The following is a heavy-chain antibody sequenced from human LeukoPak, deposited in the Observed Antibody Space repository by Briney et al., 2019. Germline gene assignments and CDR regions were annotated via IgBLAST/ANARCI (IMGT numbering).Heavy chain of an antibody. CDR1: GFTFSSYG. V-gene: IGHV3-33*01. J-gene: IGHJ4*02. CDR2: IWSDATTK. CDR3: AREGPVPGTGPFDY. Sequence: GRSLRHSCAASGFTFSSYGMHWVRQAQGKRLEWVAVIWSDATTKHYADSVKGRFTISRDNSENTLYLQMNSLRAEDSAVYYCAREGPVPGTGPFDYWGQGALVTVPS. D-gene: IGHD1-7*01.